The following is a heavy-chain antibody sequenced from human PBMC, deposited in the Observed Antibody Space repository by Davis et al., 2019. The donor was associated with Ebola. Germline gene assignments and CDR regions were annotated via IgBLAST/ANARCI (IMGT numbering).Heavy chain of an antibody. D-gene: IGHD6-19*01. Sequence: AASVKVSCKTSGYPFTSSGVTWVRQAPGQGLQWMGWISPHNGNTKYAEKFQGRVTMTTDTSTSTAYMELRSLRSDDTAVYYCARDLAVAPPDYWGQGTLVTVSS. CDR2: ISPHNGNT. J-gene: IGHJ4*02. CDR1: GYPFTSSG. V-gene: IGHV1-18*04. CDR3: ARDLAVAPPDY.